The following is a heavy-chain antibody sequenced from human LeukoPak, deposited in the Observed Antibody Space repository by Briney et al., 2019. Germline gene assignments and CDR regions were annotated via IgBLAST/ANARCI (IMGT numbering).Heavy chain of an antibody. Sequence: PSETLSLTCSVTGGSFSSGSYYWSWIRKPAVKELEWVGRLYSRGGTDYNASLKSRLTISVDTSKNEMSLKLNSVTAADTAVYYCAREGPGGSGSHDYWGQGTLVTVSS. CDR2: LYSRGGT. V-gene: IGHV4-61*02. J-gene: IGHJ4*02. CDR1: GGSFSSGSYY. D-gene: IGHD2-15*01. CDR3: AREGPGGSGSHDY.